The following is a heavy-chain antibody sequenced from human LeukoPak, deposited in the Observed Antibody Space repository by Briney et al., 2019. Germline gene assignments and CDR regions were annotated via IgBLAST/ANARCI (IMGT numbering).Heavy chain of an antibody. Sequence: SSETLSLTCTVSGGSISNYYWSWIRQPPGKGLEWIGYMYYSGSTNYNPSLESRVTISGDTSKNQFSLKLISMTAADTAVYYCARSPCTSASCPRWNVFDVWGQGTTVTVSS. V-gene: IGHV4-59*08. J-gene: IGHJ3*01. D-gene: IGHD2-2*01. CDR1: GGSISNYY. CDR3: ARSPCTSASCPRWNVFDV. CDR2: MYYSGST.